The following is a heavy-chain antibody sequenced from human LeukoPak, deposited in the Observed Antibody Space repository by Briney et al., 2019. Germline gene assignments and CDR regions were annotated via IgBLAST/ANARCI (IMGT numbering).Heavy chain of an antibody. V-gene: IGHV4-34*01. J-gene: IGHJ4*02. D-gene: IGHD6-13*01. Sequence: PSETLSLTCAFNGASFSGYYWSWIRQPPGKGLEWIGEINHSGSTNYNPSLKSRVTISVDTSKNQFSLKLSSVTAADTAVYYCARAPYSSSWNDYWGQGTLVTVA. CDR1: GASFSGYY. CDR2: INHSGST. CDR3: ARAPYSSSWNDY.